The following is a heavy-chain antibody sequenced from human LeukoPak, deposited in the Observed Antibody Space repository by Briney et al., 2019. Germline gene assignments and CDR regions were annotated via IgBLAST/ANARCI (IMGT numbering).Heavy chain of an antibody. CDR1: GFTFSSYW. D-gene: IGHD2-2*01. J-gene: IGHJ5*02. CDR3: AKKLRWDCSSTNCPKGDCFDP. CDR2: INHNGNVN. Sequence: PGGSLRLSCAASGFTFSSYWMNWARQAPGKGLEWVASINHNGNVNYYVDSVKGRFTTSRDNSKNTLYLQMNSLRAEDTAVYYCAKKLRWDCSSTNCPKGDCFDPWGQGTLVTVSS. V-gene: IGHV3-7*03.